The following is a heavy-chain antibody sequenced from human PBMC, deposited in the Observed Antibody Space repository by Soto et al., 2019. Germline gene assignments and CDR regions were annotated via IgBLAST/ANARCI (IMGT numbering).Heavy chain of an antibody. CDR2: ISAYNGNT. CDR3: ARGGKTAGAGYCSSTSCLYYYYYIDV. J-gene: IGHJ6*03. CDR1: GYTFTSYG. V-gene: IGHV1-18*01. D-gene: IGHD2-2*01. Sequence: QVQLVQSGAEVKKPGASVKVSCKASGYTFTSYGISWVRQAPGQGLEWMGWISAYNGNTNYAQKLQGRVTMTTDTCASTASMELRSLRSDDTAVYYCARGGKTAGAGYCSSTSCLYYYYYIDVWGKGTTVTVSS.